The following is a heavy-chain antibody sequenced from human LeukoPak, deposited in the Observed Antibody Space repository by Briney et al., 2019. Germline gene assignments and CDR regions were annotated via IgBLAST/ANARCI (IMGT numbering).Heavy chain of an antibody. CDR3: ARGLAAAGLLDY. CDR2: IRSKAYRGTT. J-gene: IGHJ4*02. V-gene: IGHV3-49*04. D-gene: IGHD6-13*01. Sequence: GGSLRLSCTASGFTFGDHAMSWVRQAPGKGLEWVGFIRSKAYRGTTEYAASVKGRFTISRDDSKSIAYLQMNSLRAEDTSVYYCARGLAAAGLLDYWGQGTLVTVSS. CDR1: GFTFGDHA.